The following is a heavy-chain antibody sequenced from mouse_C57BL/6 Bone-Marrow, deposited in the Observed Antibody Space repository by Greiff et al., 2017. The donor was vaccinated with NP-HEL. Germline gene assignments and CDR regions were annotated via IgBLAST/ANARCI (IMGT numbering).Heavy chain of an antibody. CDR2: INPNYGTT. D-gene: IGHD1-1*01. CDR3: ARRNYYGSRTGFAY. CDR1: GYSFTDYN. J-gene: IGHJ3*01. Sequence: EVQLQQSGPELVKPGASVKISCKASGYSFTDYNMNWVKQSNGKSLEWIGVINPNYGTTSYNQKFKGKATLTVYQSSSTAYMQLNSLTSEDSAVYDCARRNYYGSRTGFAYWGQGTLVTVSA. V-gene: IGHV1-39*01.